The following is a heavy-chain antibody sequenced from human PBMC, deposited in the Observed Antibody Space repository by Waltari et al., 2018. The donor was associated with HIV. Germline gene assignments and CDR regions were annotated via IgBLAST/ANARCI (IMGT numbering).Heavy chain of an antibody. J-gene: IGHJ4*02. CDR1: GFTFSDYG. D-gene: IGHD6-6*01. V-gene: IGHV3-30*18. Sequence: QVPLLESGGGVVQPGRSLRLSCEVSGFTFSDYGFHWVRQAPGRGVEWVAIIAYDGGNKYYAESVKGRFTLSRDNAKNTLFLQMNSLRAEDTAVYYCAKEEFEYGSSSHLGYWGQGTLVTVSS. CDR2: IAYDGGNK. CDR3: AKEEFEYGSSSHLGY.